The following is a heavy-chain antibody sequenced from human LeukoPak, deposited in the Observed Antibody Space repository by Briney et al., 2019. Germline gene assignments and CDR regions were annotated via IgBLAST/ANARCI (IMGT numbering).Heavy chain of an antibody. V-gene: IGHV4-34*01. CDR2: INHSGST. J-gene: IGHJ4*02. D-gene: IGHD3-16*01. CDR1: GGSFSGYY. Sequence: SETLSLTCAVYGGSFSGYYWSWIRQPPGKGLEWIGEINHSGSTNYNPSLKSRVTISVDTSKNQFSLKLSSVTAADTAVYYCARGPHKWGSLPLPLDYWGQGTLVTVSS. CDR3: ARGPHKWGSLPLPLDY.